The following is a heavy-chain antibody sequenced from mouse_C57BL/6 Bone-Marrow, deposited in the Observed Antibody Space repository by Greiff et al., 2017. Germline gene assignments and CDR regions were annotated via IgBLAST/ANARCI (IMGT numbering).Heavy chain of an antibody. D-gene: IGHD1-1*01. CDR3: GRGTTLVDYYAMDY. J-gene: IGHJ4*01. Sequence: EVQLVESGGGLVKPGGSLKLSCAASGFTFSSYAMSWVRQTPEKRLEWVATISDGGSYTYYPDNVKGRFTISRDKSKNNLYLQMSHLKSEDTAMYYCGRGTTLVDYYAMDYWGQGTSVTVSS. V-gene: IGHV5-4*01. CDR2: ISDGGSYT. CDR1: GFTFSSYA.